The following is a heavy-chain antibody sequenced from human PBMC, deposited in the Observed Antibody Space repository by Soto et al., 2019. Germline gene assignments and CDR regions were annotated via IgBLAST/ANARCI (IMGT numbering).Heavy chain of an antibody. CDR2: IYYSGST. D-gene: IGHD6-13*01. Sequence: SETLSLTCTVSGGSISSSSYYWGWIRQPPGKGLEWIGSIYYSGSTYYDPSLKSRVTISVDTSKNQFSLKLSSVTAADTAVYYCARHPASGSSWAIYYYYGMDVWGQGTTVTVSS. V-gene: IGHV4-39*01. CDR3: ARHPASGSSWAIYYYYGMDV. J-gene: IGHJ6*02. CDR1: GGSISSSSYY.